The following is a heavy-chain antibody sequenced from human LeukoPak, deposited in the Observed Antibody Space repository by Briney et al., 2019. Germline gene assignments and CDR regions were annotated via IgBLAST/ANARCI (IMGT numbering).Heavy chain of an antibody. CDR1: GFTFSSYA. D-gene: IGHD6-19*01. CDR2: ISSTGSYM. J-gene: IGHJ4*02. CDR3: ARDVAAGAFDY. V-gene: IGHV3-21*01. Sequence: GGSLRLSCAASGFTFSSYAMNWVRQAPGKGLEWVSSISSTGSYMSYADSVKGRFTISRDNAKNSLYLQVSSLRAEDTAVYYCARDVAAGAFDYWGQGTLVAVSS.